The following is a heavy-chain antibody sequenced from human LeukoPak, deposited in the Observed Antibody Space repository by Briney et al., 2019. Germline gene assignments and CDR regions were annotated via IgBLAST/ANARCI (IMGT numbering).Heavy chain of an antibody. Sequence: GGSLRLSCVASGVTLSNYAISWARQAPGKGLEWVSGISSSGSGGNTYYADSVKGRFTISRDSSRNTLFLHMNTLRAEDTAVYSCAKDRSLNGGNSNGYFDYWGQGTLVTVSS. CDR2: ISSSGSGGNT. CDR1: GVTLSNYA. J-gene: IGHJ4*02. D-gene: IGHD4-23*01. V-gene: IGHV3-23*01. CDR3: AKDRSLNGGNSNGYFDY.